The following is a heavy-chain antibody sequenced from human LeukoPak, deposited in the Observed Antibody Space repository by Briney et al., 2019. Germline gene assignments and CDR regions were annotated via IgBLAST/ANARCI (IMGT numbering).Heavy chain of an antibody. CDR2: IYYSGST. CDR3: AGDVVYYGAPGWFDP. J-gene: IGHJ5*02. Sequence: SETLSLTCAVYGGSFSGYYWSWIRQPPGKGLEWIGYIYYSGSTNYNPSLKSRVTISVDTSKNQFSLKLSSVTAADTAVYYCAGDVVYYGAPGWFDPWGQGTLVTVSS. CDR1: GGSFSGYY. D-gene: IGHD4-17*01. V-gene: IGHV4-59*01.